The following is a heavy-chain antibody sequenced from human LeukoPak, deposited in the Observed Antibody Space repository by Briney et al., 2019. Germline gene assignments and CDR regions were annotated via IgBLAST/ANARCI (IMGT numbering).Heavy chain of an antibody. CDR3: ARAGGWWSTYYFDY. Sequence: PSETLSLTCAVYGGSFSGYYWSWIRQLPGKGLEWIGEINHSGSTNYNPSLKSRVTISVDTSKNQFSLKLSSVTAADTAVYYCARAGGWWSTYYFDYWGQGTLVTVSS. J-gene: IGHJ4*02. D-gene: IGHD2-15*01. CDR1: GGSFSGYY. V-gene: IGHV4-34*01. CDR2: INHSGST.